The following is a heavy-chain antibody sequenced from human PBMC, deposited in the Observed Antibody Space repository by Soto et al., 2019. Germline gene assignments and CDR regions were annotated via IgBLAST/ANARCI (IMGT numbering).Heavy chain of an antibody. CDR2: IYHSGST. CDR1: GGSIRNGGYS. V-gene: IGHV4-30-2*01. J-gene: IGHJ5*02. Sequence: PSEPNSLTCAVSGGSIRNGGYSWSWIWQPPGKGLEWIGYIYHSGSTYYNPSLKSRVTISVDRSKNQFSLKLSCVTAADTAVYYCARTVGENYYGLNWSDPWGQGTLVTVSS. CDR3: ARTVGENYYGLNWSDP. D-gene: IGHD3-10*01.